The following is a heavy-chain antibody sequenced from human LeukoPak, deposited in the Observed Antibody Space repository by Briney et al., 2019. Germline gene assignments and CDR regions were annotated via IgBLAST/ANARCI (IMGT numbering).Heavy chain of an antibody. CDR1: GFTVSSNF. Sequence: GGSLRLSCAASGFTVSSNFMTWVRQAPGKGLEWVSIIYSGGDTYYADSVKGRFTISRDNSKNTLYLQMNSLRAEDTAVYYCARDLSFDIWGQGTMVTVSS. V-gene: IGHV3-53*01. J-gene: IGHJ3*02. CDR2: IYSGGDT. CDR3: ARDLSFDI.